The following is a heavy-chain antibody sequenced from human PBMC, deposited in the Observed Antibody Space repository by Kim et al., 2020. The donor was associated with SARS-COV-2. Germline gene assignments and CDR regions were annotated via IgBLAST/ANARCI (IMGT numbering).Heavy chain of an antibody. CDR2: IYSGGST. D-gene: IGHD3-10*01. V-gene: IGHV3-53*01. Sequence: GGSLRLSCAASGFAVSSNYMSWVRQAPGKGLEWVSVIYSGGSTYYADSVKGRFTISRDNSKNTLYLQMNSLRAEDTAVYYCERGWNYYGDLYYFDYWGQGTLVTVSS. CDR1: GFAVSSNY. J-gene: IGHJ4*02. CDR3: ERGWNYYGDLYYFDY.